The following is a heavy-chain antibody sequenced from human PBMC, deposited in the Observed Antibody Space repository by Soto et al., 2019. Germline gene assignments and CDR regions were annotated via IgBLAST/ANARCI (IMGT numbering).Heavy chain of an antibody. Sequence: QVQLVESGGGVVQPGRSLRLSCAASGFTFSSYGMHWVRQAPGKGLEWVAVISYDGSNKYYADSVKGRFTISRDNSKNTLYLQMNSLRAEDTAVYYCAKGTGAYSSGEDYWGQGTLVTVSS. V-gene: IGHV3-30*18. CDR3: AKGTGAYSSGEDY. CDR2: ISYDGSNK. J-gene: IGHJ4*02. CDR1: GFTFSSYG. D-gene: IGHD6-19*01.